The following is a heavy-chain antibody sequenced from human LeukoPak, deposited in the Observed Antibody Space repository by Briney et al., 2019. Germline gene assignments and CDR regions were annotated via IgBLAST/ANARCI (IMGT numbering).Heavy chain of an antibody. CDR3: ARDGWRYCSSTSCYLTPYNWFDP. CDR2: INPHSGGT. CDR1: GYTFITYY. D-gene: IGHD2-2*01. J-gene: IGHJ5*02. V-gene: IGHV1-2*02. Sequence: ASVKVSCKTSGYTFITYYIHWVRQVPGQGLEWMGWINPHSGGTNFAQKFQGRVTMTRDTSISTAYMELSRLRSDDTAVYYCARDGWRYCSSTSCYLTPYNWFDPWGQGTLVTVSS.